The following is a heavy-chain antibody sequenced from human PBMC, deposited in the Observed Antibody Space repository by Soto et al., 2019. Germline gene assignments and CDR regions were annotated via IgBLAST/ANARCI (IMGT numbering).Heavy chain of an antibody. J-gene: IGHJ4*02. Sequence: GGSLRLSCAASGFTFSSYAMSWVRQAPGKGLEWVSAISGSGGSTYYADSVKGRFTISRDNSKNTLYLQMNSLRAEDTAVYYCAKDNNDILTGYYYVPYFDYWGQGTLVTVSS. CDR3: AKDNNDILTGYYYVPYFDY. V-gene: IGHV3-23*01. CDR1: GFTFSSYA. CDR2: ISGSGGST. D-gene: IGHD3-9*01.